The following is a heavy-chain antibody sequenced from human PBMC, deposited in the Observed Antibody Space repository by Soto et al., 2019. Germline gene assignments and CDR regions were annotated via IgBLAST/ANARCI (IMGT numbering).Heavy chain of an antibody. V-gene: IGHV3-30*18. Sequence: QVQLVESGGGVVQPGGSLRLSCTASGFTFTTFGIHWVRQAPGKGLEWVALISYDGHNKYYSDSVKRRFTISRDNYKNTRALQMNSLRAEYTAVYYCAKDLQAYGDYNSYYYGMDVWGQGTTVSVSS. CDR2: ISYDGHNK. J-gene: IGHJ6*02. D-gene: IGHD4-17*01. CDR3: AKDLQAYGDYNSYYYGMDV. CDR1: GFTFTTFG.